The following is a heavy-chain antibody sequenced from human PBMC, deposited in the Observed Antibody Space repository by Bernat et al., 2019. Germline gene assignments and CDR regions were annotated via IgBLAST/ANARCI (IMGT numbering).Heavy chain of an antibody. CDR3: ARAPGGMWGGMDV. D-gene: IGHD3-16*01. CDR1: GFTFSSYW. J-gene: IGHJ6*02. V-gene: IGHV3-74*02. Sequence: VQLVESGGGVVQPGRSLRLSCAASGFTFSSYWMHWVRQAPGKGLVWVSRINSDGSSTSYADSVKGRFTISRDNAKNTLYLQMNSLRAEDTAVYYCARAPGGMWGGMDVWGQGTTVTVSS. CDR2: INSDGSST.